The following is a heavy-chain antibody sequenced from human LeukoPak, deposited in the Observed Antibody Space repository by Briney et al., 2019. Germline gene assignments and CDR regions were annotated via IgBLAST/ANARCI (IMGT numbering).Heavy chain of an antibody. CDR2: IYYSGST. J-gene: IGHJ4*02. D-gene: IGHD3-10*01. CDR1: GGSISSYY. CDR3: ARVTITMVRGVIPPHFDY. V-gene: IGHV4-59*08. Sequence: SETLSLTCTVSGGSISSYYWSWIRQPPGKGLEWIGYIYYSGSTYYNPSLKSRVTISVDTSKNQFSLKLSSVTAADTAVYYCARVTITMVRGVIPPHFDYWGQGTLVTVSS.